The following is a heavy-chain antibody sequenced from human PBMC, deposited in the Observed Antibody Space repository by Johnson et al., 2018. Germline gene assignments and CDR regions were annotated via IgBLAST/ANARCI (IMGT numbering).Heavy chain of an antibody. V-gene: IGHV1-8*01. CDR2: MNPNSGNT. Sequence: QVQLVESGAEVKKPGASVKVSCKASGYTFTSYDINWVRQATGQGLEWMGWMNPNSGNTGYAQKFQGRVTMTRNTSISKAYRELSSLRSEDTAVYYCLSEPANGLPDAFDVWGQGTMVTVSS. J-gene: IGHJ3*01. CDR3: LSEPANGLPDAFDV. CDR1: GYTFTSYD. D-gene: IGHD2/OR15-2a*01.